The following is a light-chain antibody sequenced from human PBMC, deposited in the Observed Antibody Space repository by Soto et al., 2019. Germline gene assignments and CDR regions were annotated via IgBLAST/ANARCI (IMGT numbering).Light chain of an antibody. CDR1: NSNIGNNK. J-gene: IGLJ1*01. V-gene: IGLV1-51*01. Sequence: QSVLTQPPSASGTPGQRVTISCSGSNSNIGNNKVNWYQQLPGTAPKLLIYDDDKRPSGIPDRFSGSKSGTSATLGITGFQTGDEADHYCGSWDSSLSDYVFGTGTKVTVL. CDR2: DDD. CDR3: GSWDSSLSDYV.